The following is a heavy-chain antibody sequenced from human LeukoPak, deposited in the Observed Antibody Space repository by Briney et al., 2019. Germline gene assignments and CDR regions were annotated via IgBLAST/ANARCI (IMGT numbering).Heavy chain of an antibody. CDR3: ARVGGDSSGYWGFDP. V-gene: IGHV4-59*01. Sequence: YIYYISSTNYHPSLKSRVTISVDTSKNQFSLKLSSVTAADTAVYYCARVGGDSSGYWGFDPWGQGTLVTVSS. D-gene: IGHD3-22*01. CDR2: IYYISST. J-gene: IGHJ5*02.